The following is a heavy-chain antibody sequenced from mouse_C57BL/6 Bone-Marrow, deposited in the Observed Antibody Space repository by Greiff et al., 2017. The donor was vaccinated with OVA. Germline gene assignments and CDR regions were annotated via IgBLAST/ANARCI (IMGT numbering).Heavy chain of an antibody. CDR2: IDPSDSET. V-gene: IGHV1-52*01. D-gene: IGHD2-10*01. Sequence: QVQLQQPGAELVRPGSSVKLSCKASGYTFTSYWMHWVKQRPIQGLEWIGNIDPSDSETHYNQKFKDKATLTVDKSSSTAYMQLSSLTSEDSAVYYCARGGLLSSPRFAYWGQGTLVTVSA. CDR3: ARGGLLSSPRFAY. J-gene: IGHJ3*01. CDR1: GYTFTSYW.